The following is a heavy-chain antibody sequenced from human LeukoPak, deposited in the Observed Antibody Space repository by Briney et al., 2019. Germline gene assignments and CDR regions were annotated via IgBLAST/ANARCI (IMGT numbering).Heavy chain of an antibody. Sequence: GGSLRLSCAASGFTVSSNYMSWVRQAPGKGLEWVSVIYSGGSTYYADSVKGRFTISRDNSKNTLYLQMNSLRAEDTAVYYCARDNYYGSGSRRPPGYYYYGMDVWGQGTTVTVSS. CDR1: GFTVSSNY. J-gene: IGHJ6*02. CDR3: ARDNYYGSGSRRPPGYYYYGMDV. CDR2: IYSGGST. V-gene: IGHV3-66*01. D-gene: IGHD3-10*01.